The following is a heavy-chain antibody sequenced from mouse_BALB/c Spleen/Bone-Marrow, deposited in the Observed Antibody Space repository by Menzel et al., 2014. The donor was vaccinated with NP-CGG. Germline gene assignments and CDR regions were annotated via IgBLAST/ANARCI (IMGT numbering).Heavy chain of an antibody. J-gene: IGHJ2*01. D-gene: IGHD1-1*01. V-gene: IGHV4-1*02. CDR3: ARPDYYGYLNY. CDR2: INPDSRTI. CDR1: GFDFSRYW. Sequence: VQLKDSGGGLVQPGGSLKLSCAASGFDFSRYWMSWVRQAPGKGLEWIGEINPDSRTINYSPSLKDKFIISRDNAKNTLCLRLNKVRSEDTALYYCARPDYYGYLNYWGQGTTLTVSS.